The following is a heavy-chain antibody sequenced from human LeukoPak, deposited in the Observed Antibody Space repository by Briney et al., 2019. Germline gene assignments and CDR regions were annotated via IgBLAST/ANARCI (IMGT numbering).Heavy chain of an antibody. J-gene: IGHJ5*02. CDR2: IIGSGVTT. V-gene: IGHV3-23*01. D-gene: IGHD6-13*01. Sequence: PGGSLRLSCAASGFSFSSYAMSWVRQAPGKGLEWVSAIIGSGVTTYSADSVKGRFTISRDNSKNTLCLQMNSLSNEDTAVYYCARDGYSSSWYPGWFDPWGQGTLVTVSS. CDR1: GFSFSSYA. CDR3: ARDGYSSSWYPGWFDP.